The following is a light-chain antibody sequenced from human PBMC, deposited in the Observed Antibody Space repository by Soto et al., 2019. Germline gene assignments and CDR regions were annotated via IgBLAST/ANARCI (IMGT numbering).Light chain of an antibody. V-gene: IGKV2-24*01. Sequence: DIVLTQPPLSSPVTLGQPASISCTSSQSLLHSDGETYLSWLHQRPGQPPRLLIYKVSTRFSGVPDRFSGSGAATFVTLEISRVQPEDVGVYYCIQSTQFPRTVGQGTKVEI. CDR3: IQSTQFPRT. CDR2: KVS. J-gene: IGKJ1*01. CDR1: QSLLHSDGETY.